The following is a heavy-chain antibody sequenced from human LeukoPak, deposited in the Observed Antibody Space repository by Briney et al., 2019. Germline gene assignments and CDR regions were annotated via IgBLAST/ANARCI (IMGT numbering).Heavy chain of an antibody. D-gene: IGHD6-19*01. V-gene: IGHV3-30*02. Sequence: PGGSLRLSCAASGFTFNNYGMHWVRQAPGKGLEWVAFIRYNGNNQYYADSVKGRFTISRDNSKNTLYLQMNSLRAEDTAVYYCARGASRQWLVQAGFDYWGQGTLVTVSS. CDR1: GFTFNNYG. CDR2: IRYNGNNQ. CDR3: ARGASRQWLVQAGFDY. J-gene: IGHJ4*02.